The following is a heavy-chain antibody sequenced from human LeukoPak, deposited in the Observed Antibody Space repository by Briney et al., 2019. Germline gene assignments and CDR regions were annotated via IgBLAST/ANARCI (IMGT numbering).Heavy chain of an antibody. CDR3: ARVRGYCSSTSCYPYYYYYYMDV. CDR1: GGSFSGYY. V-gene: IGHV4-34*01. D-gene: IGHD2-2*01. CDR2: INHSGST. J-gene: IGHJ6*03. Sequence: SEILSLTCAVYGGSFSGYYWSWIRQPPGKGLEWIGEINHSGSTNYNPSLKSRVTISVDTSKNQFSLKLSSVTTADTAVYYCARVRGYCSSTSCYPYYYYYYMDVWGKGTTVTVSS.